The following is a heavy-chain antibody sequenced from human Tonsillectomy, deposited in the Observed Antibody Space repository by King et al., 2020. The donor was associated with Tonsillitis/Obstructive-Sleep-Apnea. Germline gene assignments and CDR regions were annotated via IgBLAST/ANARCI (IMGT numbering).Heavy chain of an antibody. Sequence: VQLQESGPGLVKPSETLSLTCTVSGGSISSYYWSWLRQPPGKGLEWIGYIYYSGSTNYNPSLKSRVTISVDTSKNQFSLKLSSVTAADTAVYYCARTAATIASPFDYWGQGTLVTVSS. V-gene: IGHV4-59*01. CDR2: IYYSGST. J-gene: IGHJ4*02. CDR1: GGSISSYY. D-gene: IGHD5-12*01. CDR3: ARTAATIASPFDY.